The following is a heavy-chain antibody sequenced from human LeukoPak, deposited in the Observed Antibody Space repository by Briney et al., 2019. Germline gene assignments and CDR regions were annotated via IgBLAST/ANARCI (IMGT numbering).Heavy chain of an antibody. CDR3: ARFAAGGSYYYYMDV. V-gene: IGHV3-48*01. J-gene: IGHJ6*03. Sequence: GGSLRLSCAASGFTFSSYPMNWVRQPPGKGLEWVSNIGTSSTTIYYADSVKGRFTISRDNAKNSLYLKMNSLRADDTAVYYCARFAAGGSYYYYMDVWGKGTTVTVSS. CDR2: IGTSSTTI. CDR1: GFTFSSYP. D-gene: IGHD6-25*01.